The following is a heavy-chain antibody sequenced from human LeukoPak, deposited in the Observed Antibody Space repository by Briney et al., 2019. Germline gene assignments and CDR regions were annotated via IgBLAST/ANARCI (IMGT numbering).Heavy chain of an antibody. Sequence: ASVKVSCKASGYTFTSYAMNWVRQAPGQGLEWMGWINTNTGNPTYAQGFTGRFVFSLDTSVSTAYLQISSLKAEDTAVYYCARGDCSSTSCYVVGYYYGMDVWGQGTTVTVSS. V-gene: IGHV7-4-1*02. CDR3: ARGDCSSTSCYVVGYYYGMDV. J-gene: IGHJ6*02. CDR2: INTNTGNP. D-gene: IGHD2-2*01. CDR1: GYTFTSYA.